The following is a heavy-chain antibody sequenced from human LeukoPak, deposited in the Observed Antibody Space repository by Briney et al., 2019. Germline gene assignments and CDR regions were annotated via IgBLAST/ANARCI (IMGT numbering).Heavy chain of an antibody. CDR3: ARSRVRVGGGFDP. CDR1: GFIFSDYD. D-gene: IGHD3-10*01. Sequence: PGGSLRLSCAASGFIFSDYDGNWIRQVPGKGLEWLAHTSSSGDGIYYADSVKGRFIIFRDNAKNSLSLQMNNLRAEDTGVYYCARSRVRVGGGFDPWGQGTLVTVSS. J-gene: IGHJ5*02. CDR2: TSSSGDGI. V-gene: IGHV3-48*03.